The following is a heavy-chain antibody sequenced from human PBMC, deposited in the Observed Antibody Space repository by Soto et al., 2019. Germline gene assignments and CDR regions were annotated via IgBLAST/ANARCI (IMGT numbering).Heavy chain of an antibody. Sequence: PGGSLRLSCAASGFIFSNTWRNWVRQAPGKGLEWVGRIKTKIEGGTTNYAAPVKGRFTVSGDDSKNTVYLHMNSLRTEDTAVYYCTADIPNISANYGMDVWGQGTTVTVSS. CDR3: TADIPNISANYGMDV. D-gene: IGHD6-25*01. V-gene: IGHV3-15*07. CDR2: IKTKIEGGTT. CDR1: GFIFSNTW. J-gene: IGHJ6*02.